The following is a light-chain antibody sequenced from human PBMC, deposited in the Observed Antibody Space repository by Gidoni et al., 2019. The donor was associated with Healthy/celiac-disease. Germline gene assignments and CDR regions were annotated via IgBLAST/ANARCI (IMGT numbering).Light chain of an antibody. Sequence: QSALTQPPSASGSPGQSVTITCTGTSSDVGGYNYVSWYQQHPGKAPKLMLYEVSHRPSTVPYRGSGSKTGNTASLTGAGLQAEDEDDYYCSAYGGSNGVFGGGTKLTVL. V-gene: IGLV2-8*01. CDR1: SSDVGGYNY. CDR3: SAYGGSNGV. J-gene: IGLJ2*01. CDR2: EVS.